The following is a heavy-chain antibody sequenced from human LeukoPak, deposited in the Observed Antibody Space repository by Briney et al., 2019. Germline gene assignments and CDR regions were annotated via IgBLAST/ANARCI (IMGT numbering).Heavy chain of an antibody. CDR3: ARVRGGSFDY. Sequence: PGGSLRLSCAASGFTFSSYWMHWVRQAPGKGLVWVSRISTNGSSTTYADSVKGRFTISRDNAKNTLSLQMNSLRAEDTAVYYCARVRGGSFDYWGQGTLVTVSS. D-gene: IGHD1-14*01. J-gene: IGHJ4*02. CDR2: ISTNGSST. CDR1: GFTFSSYW. V-gene: IGHV3-74*01.